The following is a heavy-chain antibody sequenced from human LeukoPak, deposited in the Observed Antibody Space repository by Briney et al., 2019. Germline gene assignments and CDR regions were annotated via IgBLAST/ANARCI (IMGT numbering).Heavy chain of an antibody. D-gene: IGHD2-15*01. V-gene: IGHV3-30*03. CDR3: ARESGGSCLECFDY. Sequence: PGGSLRLSCAASGFTFSSYGMHWVRQAPGKGLEWVAVISYDGSNKYYADSVKGRFTISRDNSKSTLYLQMNSLRAEDTAVYYCARESGGSCLECFDYWGQGTLVTVSS. CDR2: ISYDGSNK. J-gene: IGHJ4*02. CDR1: GFTFSSYG.